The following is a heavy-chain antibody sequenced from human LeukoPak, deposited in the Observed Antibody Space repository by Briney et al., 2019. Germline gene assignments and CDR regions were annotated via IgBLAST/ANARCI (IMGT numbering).Heavy chain of an antibody. Sequence: GRSLRLSCAASGFTFDDYAMHWVRQAPGKGLEWVSGISWNSGSIGYADSVKGRFTISRDNAKNSLYLQMNSLRAEDTALYYCAKDRVRYCSSTSCYPDYWGQGTLVTVSS. V-gene: IGHV3-9*01. D-gene: IGHD2-2*01. CDR2: ISWNSGSI. J-gene: IGHJ4*02. CDR3: AKDRVRYCSSTSCYPDY. CDR1: GFTFDDYA.